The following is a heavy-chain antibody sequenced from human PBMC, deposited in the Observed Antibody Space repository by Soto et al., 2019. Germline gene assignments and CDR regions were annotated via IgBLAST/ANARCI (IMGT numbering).Heavy chain of an antibody. Sequence: SETLSLTCTVSGGAISGGGYYWRWIRQPPGKGLEWIGYIYYSGSTHYNPSLKSRVTISVDTSKNQFSLKLSSVTAADTAVYYCARGAGCISTSCYASPYYYYGMDVWGQGTTVTVSS. CDR3: ARGAGCISTSCYASPYYYYGMDV. CDR1: GGAISGGGYY. J-gene: IGHJ6*02. V-gene: IGHV4-30-4*01. CDR2: IYYSGST. D-gene: IGHD2-2*01.